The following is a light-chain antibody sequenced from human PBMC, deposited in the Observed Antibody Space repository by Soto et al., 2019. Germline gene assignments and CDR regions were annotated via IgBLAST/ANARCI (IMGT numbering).Light chain of an antibody. CDR1: QSISSW. Sequence: DIQLTQSPSTLSASVGDRVTITCRASQSISSWLAWYQQKLGKAPKLLIHQASSLESGVPSRFSGSGSGTEFTLTINSLQPGDFATYYCQQYNSYPLTFGGGTIVEIK. CDR2: QAS. V-gene: IGKV1-5*03. J-gene: IGKJ4*01. CDR3: QQYNSYPLT.